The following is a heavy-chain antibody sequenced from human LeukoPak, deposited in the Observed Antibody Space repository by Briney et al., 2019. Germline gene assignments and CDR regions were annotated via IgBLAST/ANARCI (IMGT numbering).Heavy chain of an antibody. CDR2: IIPIFGTA. J-gene: IGHJ5*02. CDR3: ARAGGAYYYGSGSYTSTGWYNWFDP. CDR1: GGTFSSYA. Sequence: ASVKLSCKASGGTFSSYAISWVRQPPGQGLEWMGGIIPIFGTANYAQKFHGRVTITADESTSTAYMELSSLRSEDTAVYYCARAGGAYYYGSGSYTSTGWYNWFDPWGQGTLVTVSS. D-gene: IGHD3-10*01. V-gene: IGHV1-69*13.